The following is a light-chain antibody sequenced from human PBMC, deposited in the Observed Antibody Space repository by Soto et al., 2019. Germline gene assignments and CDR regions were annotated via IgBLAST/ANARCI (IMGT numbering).Light chain of an antibody. CDR2: EVT. Sequence: QSVLTQPASVSGSPGQSITISCTGTSSDVGGYNYVSWYQQHPGKAPKLLIYEVTNRPSGDSNRFTGSKSGNTASLTISGLQAEDEADYYCISYTGSSTSYVFGSGTKVTVL. V-gene: IGLV2-14*01. CDR1: SSDVGGYNY. J-gene: IGLJ1*01. CDR3: ISYTGSSTSYV.